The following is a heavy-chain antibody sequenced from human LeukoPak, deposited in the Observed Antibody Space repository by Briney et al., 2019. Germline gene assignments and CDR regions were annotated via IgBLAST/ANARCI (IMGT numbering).Heavy chain of an antibody. CDR2: IYYSGST. CDR3: ASSYSGSYNDAFDI. Sequence: SETLSLTCTVSGGSISSYYWNWIRRPPGKGLEWIGYIYYSGSTNYNPSLKSRVTMSVDTSKNQFSLKLSSVTAADTAVYYCASSYSGSYNDAFDIWGQGTMVTVSS. D-gene: IGHD1-26*01. V-gene: IGHV4-59*01. J-gene: IGHJ3*02. CDR1: GGSISSYY.